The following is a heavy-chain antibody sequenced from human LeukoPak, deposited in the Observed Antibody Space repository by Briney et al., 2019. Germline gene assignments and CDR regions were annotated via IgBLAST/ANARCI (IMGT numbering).Heavy chain of an antibody. V-gene: IGHV4-34*01. D-gene: IGHD3-9*01. CDR1: GGSFSGYY. J-gene: IGHJ4*02. Sequence: SETLSLTCAVYGGSFSGYYWSWIRQPPGKGLEWIGEINHSGSTNYNPSLKSRVTISVDTSKNQFSLKLSSVTAADTAVYYCARQLRYFDWLLSYYFDYWGQGTLVTVSS. CDR3: ARQLRYFDWLLSYYFDY. CDR2: INHSGST.